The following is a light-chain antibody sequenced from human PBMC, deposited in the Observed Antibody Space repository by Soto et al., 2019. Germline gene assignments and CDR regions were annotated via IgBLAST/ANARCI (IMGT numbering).Light chain of an antibody. V-gene: IGKV4-1*01. CDR2: WAS. CDR1: QTILYGSNNKNY. J-gene: IGKJ3*01. Sequence: IVMTQSPESLGVSLGERATINCKSNQTILYGSNNKNYLSWYQQKPGQPPKLLIYWASTRKYGVPERFSGSGSGTDFTLSITNLQDEDVAVYYCHQYYSPPFAFGPGTKVHL. CDR3: HQYYSPPFA.